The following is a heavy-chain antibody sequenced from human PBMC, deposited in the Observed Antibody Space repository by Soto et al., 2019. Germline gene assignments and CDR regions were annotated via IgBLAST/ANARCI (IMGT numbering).Heavy chain of an antibody. CDR2: VYNSGST. D-gene: IGHD3-3*01. CDR3: ARSYYDFWSGDYSYYMDV. J-gene: IGHJ6*03. CDR1: GDSISSHY. Sequence: SETLSLTCTASGDSISSHYWSWIRQPPGKGLEWIGYVYNSGSTNYNPSLKSRVTISIDTSKSQFSLKLSSVTAADTAVYYCARSYYDFWSGDYSYYMDVWGKGTTLTVSS. V-gene: IGHV4-59*08.